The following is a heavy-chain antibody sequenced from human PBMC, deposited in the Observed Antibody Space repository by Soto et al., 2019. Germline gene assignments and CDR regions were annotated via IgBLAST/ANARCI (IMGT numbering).Heavy chain of an antibody. CDR3: ARPKSITIFGVVIINEGSWFDP. Sequence: PSETLSLTCTVSGGSISSSSYYWGWIRQPPGKGLEWIGSIYYSGSTYYNPSLKSRVTISVDTSKNQFSLKLSSVTAADTAVYYCARPKSITIFGVVIINEGSWFDPWGQGTLVTVSS. CDR2: IYYSGST. D-gene: IGHD3-3*01. J-gene: IGHJ5*02. CDR1: GGSISSSSYY. V-gene: IGHV4-39*01.